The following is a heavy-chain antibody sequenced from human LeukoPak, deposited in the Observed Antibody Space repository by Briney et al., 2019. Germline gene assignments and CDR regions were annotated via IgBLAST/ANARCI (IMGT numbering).Heavy chain of an antibody. D-gene: IGHD3-10*01. V-gene: IGHV3-21*01. J-gene: IGHJ3*02. CDR1: GFTFSSYI. Sequence: GGSLRLSCAASGFTFSSYIMNWVRQAPGKGLEWVSSISSGSTYIYYADSVKGRFTISRDNTKNSLYLQMNSLRAEDTAVYYCTREGVDVFDIWGQGTMVTVSS. CDR3: TREGVDVFDI. CDR2: ISSGSTYI.